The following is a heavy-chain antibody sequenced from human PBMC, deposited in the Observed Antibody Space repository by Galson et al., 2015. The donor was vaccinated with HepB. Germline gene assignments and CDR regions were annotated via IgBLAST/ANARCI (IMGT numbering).Heavy chain of an antibody. CDR3: TRLPTYYDILTGGC. J-gene: IGHJ4*02. Sequence: SLRLSCAASGFTFSGSAMHWVRQASGKGLEWVGRIRSKANSYATAYAASVKGRFTISRDDSKNTAYLQMNSLKTEDTAVYYCTRLPTYYDILTGGCWGQGTLVTVSS. D-gene: IGHD3-9*01. CDR2: IRSKANSYAT. V-gene: IGHV3-73*01. CDR1: GFTFSGSA.